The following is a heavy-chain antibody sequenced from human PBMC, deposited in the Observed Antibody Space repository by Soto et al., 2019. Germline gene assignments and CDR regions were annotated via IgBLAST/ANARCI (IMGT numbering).Heavy chain of an antibody. Sequence: SVKVSCKASGGTFSSYAISWVRQAPGQGLEWMGGIIPIFGTANYAQKFQGRVTITADESTSTAYMELSSLRSEDTAVYYCASDLYYYDSSGPLGNWFDPWGQGTLVTVSS. V-gene: IGHV1-69*13. CDR3: ASDLYYYDSSGPLGNWFDP. J-gene: IGHJ5*02. CDR2: IIPIFGTA. D-gene: IGHD3-22*01. CDR1: GGTFSSYA.